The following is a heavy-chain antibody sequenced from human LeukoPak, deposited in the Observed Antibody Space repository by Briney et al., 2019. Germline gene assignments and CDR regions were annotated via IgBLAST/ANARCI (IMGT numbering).Heavy chain of an antibody. CDR2: IRSDGRNT. CDR1: GFTFTSYGMQFSSYG. J-gene: IGHJ6*03. V-gene: IGHV3-30*02. CDR3: AKLKINYYHYMDV. Sequence: GGSLRLSCAASGFTFTSYGMQFSSYGMHWVRQAPGKGLEWVAFIRSDGRNTYYADSAKGRFTISRDNTKNTLYLQMNSLRAEDTAVYYCAKLKINYYHYMDVWGKGTTVIVSS. D-gene: IGHD3-16*01.